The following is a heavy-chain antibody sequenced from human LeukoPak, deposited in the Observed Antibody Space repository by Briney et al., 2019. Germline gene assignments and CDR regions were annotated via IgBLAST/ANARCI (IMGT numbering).Heavy chain of an antibody. CDR3: VTEDIATVYDY. CDR2: ISFDGGVR. J-gene: IGHJ4*02. D-gene: IGHD5-18*01. V-gene: IGHV3-30*03. CDR1: GFPFNTYG. Sequence: PGGYLRLSCAASGFPFNTYGLHWVRQAPGKGLEWVALISFDGGVRYYADSVKGRFTISRDNSKNTLYLQMNSLRSEDSAVYYCVTEDIATVYDYWGQGTLVTVSS.